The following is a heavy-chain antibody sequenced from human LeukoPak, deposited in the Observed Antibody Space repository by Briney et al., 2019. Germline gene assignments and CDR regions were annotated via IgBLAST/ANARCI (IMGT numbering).Heavy chain of an antibody. J-gene: IGHJ4*02. CDR1: GFTFSNYG. D-gene: IGHD6-13*01. V-gene: IGHV3-33*08. CDR3: ARDPPHYNSSWYYFDY. CDR2: IWYDGSNK. Sequence: GGSLRLSCAGAGFTFSNYGMHWVRQAPGKGLEWVAVIWYDGSNKYYADSVKGHFTISRDYSKNTLYLQMNSLRAEDTALYYCARDPPHYNSSWYYFDYWGQGTLVTVSS.